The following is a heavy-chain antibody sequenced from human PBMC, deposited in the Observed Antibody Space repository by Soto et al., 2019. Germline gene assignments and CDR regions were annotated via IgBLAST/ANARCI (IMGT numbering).Heavy chain of an antibody. Sequence: QVQLVQSGAEVKKPGSSVKVSCKASGGTFSSYTISWVRQAPGPGLEWMGRIIPILGIANYAQKFQGRVTITADKSTSTAYRELSSLRAEDTAVYYCAREQEYYGAGSYFYWGQGTLVTFSS. CDR1: GGTFSSYT. CDR2: IIPILGIA. D-gene: IGHD3-10*01. CDR3: AREQEYYGAGSYFY. V-gene: IGHV1-69*08. J-gene: IGHJ4*02.